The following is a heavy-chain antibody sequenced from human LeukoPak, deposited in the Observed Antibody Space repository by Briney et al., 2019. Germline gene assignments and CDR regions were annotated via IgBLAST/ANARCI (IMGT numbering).Heavy chain of an antibody. V-gene: IGHV3-33*01. J-gene: IGHJ3*02. CDR2: LWSDGSNK. CDR1: SFTFSTYG. D-gene: IGHD2-15*01. Sequence: GGSLRFSCAASSFTFSTYGMHWVRQAPGKGLEWVAVLWSDGSNKYYANSVKGRFTISRDNSKNTLYLQMNSLRAEDTAVYYCARGRSVAEGEGAFDIWGQGTMITVSS. CDR3: ARGRSVAEGEGAFDI.